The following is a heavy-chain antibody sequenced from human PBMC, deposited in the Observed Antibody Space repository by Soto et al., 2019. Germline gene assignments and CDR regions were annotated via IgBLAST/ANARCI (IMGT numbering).Heavy chain of an antibody. CDR2: ISGSGGST. V-gene: IGHV3-23*01. J-gene: IGHJ6*02. Sequence: GSLRLSCAASGFTFSSYAMRWCLESPVKGLEWVSAISGSGGSTYYADSVKGRFTISRDNSKNTLYLQMNSLRAEDTAVYYCAKDLEPNYYYYGMDVWGQGTTVTVSS. CDR1: GFTFSSYA. D-gene: IGHD1-1*01. CDR3: AKDLEPNYYYYGMDV.